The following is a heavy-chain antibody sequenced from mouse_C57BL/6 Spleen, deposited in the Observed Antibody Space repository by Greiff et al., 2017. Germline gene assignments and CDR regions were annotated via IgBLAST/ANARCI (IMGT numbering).Heavy chain of an antibody. D-gene: IGHD2-4*01. J-gene: IGHJ2*01. CDR3: ARLGDDYDDGHYFDY. CDR1: GFTFSSYT. CDR2: ISGGGGNT. V-gene: IGHV5-9*01. Sequence: EVQGVESGGGLVKPGGSLKLSCAASGFTFSSYTMSWVRQTPEKRLEWVATISGGGGNTYYPDSVKGRFTISRDNAKNTLYLQMSSLRSEDTALYYCARLGDDYDDGHYFDYWGQGTTLTVSS.